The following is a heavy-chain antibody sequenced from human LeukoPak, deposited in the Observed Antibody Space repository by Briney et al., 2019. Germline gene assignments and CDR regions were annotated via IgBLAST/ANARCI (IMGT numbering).Heavy chain of an antibody. CDR1: GFTFDDYG. D-gene: IGHD3-3*01. CDR2: INWNGGST. Sequence: GGSLRLSCAASGFTFDDYGMSWVRQAPGKGLEWVSGINWNGGSTGYADSVKGRFTISRDNAKNSLYLQMSSLRAEDTALYYCARGPSHTIFGVVLFDYWGQGTLVTVSS. J-gene: IGHJ4*02. CDR3: ARGPSHTIFGVVLFDY. V-gene: IGHV3-20*04.